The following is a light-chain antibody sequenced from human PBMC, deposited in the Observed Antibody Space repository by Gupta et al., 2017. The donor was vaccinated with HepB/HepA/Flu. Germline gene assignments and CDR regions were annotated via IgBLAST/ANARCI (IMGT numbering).Light chain of an antibody. CDR1: RHFRSSQ. V-gene: IGKV3-20*01. CDR3: QHYGRLPLYT. CDR2: GAS. Sequence: DNVLTQSPGTLSLSPGDRATLPCRASRHFRSSQLAWYQQRPGQAPRLIIYGASYRATGMPARLGGGEAGTEFTLTIRRLEPEDFAVYYCQHYGRLPLYTFGQGTKVEIK. J-gene: IGKJ2*01.